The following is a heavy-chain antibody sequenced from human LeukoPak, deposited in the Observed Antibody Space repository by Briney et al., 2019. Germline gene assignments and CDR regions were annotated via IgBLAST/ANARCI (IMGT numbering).Heavy chain of an antibody. CDR3: AKASGSWHTRVDY. CDR2: ISWNSGSI. D-gene: IGHD6-13*01. Sequence: GGSLRLSCAASGFTFDDYAMHWVRQAPGKGLEWVSGISWNSGSIGYADSVKGRFTISRDNAKNSLYLQMNSLRAEDTALYYCAKASGSWHTRVDYWGQGTLVTVSS. CDR1: GFTFDDYA. V-gene: IGHV3-9*01. J-gene: IGHJ4*02.